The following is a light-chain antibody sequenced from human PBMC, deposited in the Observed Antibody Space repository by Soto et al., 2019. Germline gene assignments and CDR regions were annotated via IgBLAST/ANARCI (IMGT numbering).Light chain of an antibody. CDR2: GAS. Sequence: EIVLTQSPGTLSLSPGERATLSCRASQSVSSSYLAWYQQKPGQAPRLLIYGASSRATGIPDRFSGSGSGTDFTLTISRLEPEDFALYYCQQYGSSRTFGQGPKVEIK. CDR1: QSVSSSY. V-gene: IGKV3-20*01. CDR3: QQYGSSRT. J-gene: IGKJ1*01.